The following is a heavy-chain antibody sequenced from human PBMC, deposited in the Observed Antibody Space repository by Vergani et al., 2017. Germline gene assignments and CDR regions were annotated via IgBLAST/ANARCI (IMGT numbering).Heavy chain of an antibody. CDR3: ARDTPLTYYDFWSGYPPMYYFDY. D-gene: IGHD3-3*01. V-gene: IGHV4-34*01. CDR2: INHSGST. Sequence: QVQLQQWGAGLLKPSETLSLTCAVYGGSFSGYYWSWIRQPPGKGLEWIGEINHSGSTNYNPPLKSRVTISVDTSKNQFSLKLSSVTAADTAVYYCARDTPLTYYDFWSGYPPMYYFDYWGQGTLVTVSS. CDR1: GGSFSGYY. J-gene: IGHJ4*02.